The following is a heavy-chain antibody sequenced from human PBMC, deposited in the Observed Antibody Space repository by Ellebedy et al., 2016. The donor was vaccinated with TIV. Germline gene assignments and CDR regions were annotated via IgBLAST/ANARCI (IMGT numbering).Heavy chain of an antibody. D-gene: IGHD4-17*01. V-gene: IGHV3-11*01. CDR2: ISNRGSTI. CDR3: ARDAGYGDYWGGGLDV. CDR1: GFTFSDYY. J-gene: IGHJ6*02. Sequence: GESLKISXAASGFTFSDYYMSWIRQAPGKGLQWISYISNRGSTIYYADSVKGRFTISRDNAKNSLYLQMNSLRVEDTGVYYCARDAGYGDYWGGGLDVWGQGTMVTVSS.